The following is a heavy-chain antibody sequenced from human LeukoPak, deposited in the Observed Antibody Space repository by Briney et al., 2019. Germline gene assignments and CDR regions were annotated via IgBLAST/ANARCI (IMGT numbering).Heavy chain of an antibody. J-gene: IGHJ4*02. Sequence: GRSLRLSCAASGFTFSSYAMHWVRQAPGKGLEWVAVISYDGSNKYYADSVKGRFTISRDNSKNTLYLQMNSLRAEDTAVYYCATRIPYNWNWGYFDYWGQGTLVTVSS. CDR2: ISYDGSNK. D-gene: IGHD1-7*01. V-gene: IGHV3-30*14. CDR1: GFTFSSYA. CDR3: ATRIPYNWNWGYFDY.